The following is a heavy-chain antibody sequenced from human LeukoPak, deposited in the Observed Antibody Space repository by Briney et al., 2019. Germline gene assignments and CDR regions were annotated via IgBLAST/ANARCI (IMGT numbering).Heavy chain of an antibody. J-gene: IGHJ3*02. Sequence: GESLKISCRGSGFSFTTNWIAWVRQMPGKGLEWMGIIYPGDSDTRYTPSFQGQVTISADKSISAAYLQWSSLQAADTAMYYWARQGVTRAFDIWGQGTMVTVSS. V-gene: IGHV5-51*01. CDR2: IYPGDSDT. D-gene: IGHD1-26*01. CDR3: ARQGVTRAFDI. CDR1: GFSFTTNW.